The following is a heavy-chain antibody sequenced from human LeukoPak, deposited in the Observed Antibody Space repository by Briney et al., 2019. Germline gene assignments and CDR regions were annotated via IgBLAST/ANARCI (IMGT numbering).Heavy chain of an antibody. CDR3: AKGTPTMDYDTSSGDH. Sequence: GGSLRLSCTASGFTFSSYAMSWVRQAPGKGLEWASAISGSGSSTYYADSVKGRFTISRDNSKNTLYLQMNSLRAEDTAVYYCAKGTPTMDYDTSSGDHWGQGTLVTVSS. CDR1: GFTFSSYA. D-gene: IGHD3-22*01. CDR2: ISGSGSST. J-gene: IGHJ4*02. V-gene: IGHV3-23*01.